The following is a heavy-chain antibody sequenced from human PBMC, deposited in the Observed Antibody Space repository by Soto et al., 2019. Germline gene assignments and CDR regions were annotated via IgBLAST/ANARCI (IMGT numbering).Heavy chain of an antibody. V-gene: IGHV4-59*12. D-gene: IGHD4-4*01. CDR1: GGSISSYY. CDR3: ARGMTTVTTLDY. CDR2: IYHSGST. Sequence: TSETLSLTCTVSGGSISSYYWIWIRQPPGKGLEWIGYIYHSGSTYYNPSLKSRVTISVDRSKNQFSLRLSSVTAADTAVYYCARGMTTVTTLDYWGQGTLVTVSS. J-gene: IGHJ4*02.